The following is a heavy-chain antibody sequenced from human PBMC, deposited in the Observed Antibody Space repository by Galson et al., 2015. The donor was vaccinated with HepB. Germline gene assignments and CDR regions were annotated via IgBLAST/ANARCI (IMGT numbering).Heavy chain of an antibody. CDR1: GGSISSYY. D-gene: IGHD6-19*01. V-gene: IGHV4-59*08. J-gene: IGHJ3*02. CDR3: ARHARRIAVAPGAFDI. CDR2: IYYSGST. Sequence: SETLSLTCTVSGGSISSYYWSWIRQPPGEGLEWIGYIYYSGSTNYNPSLKSRVTISVDTSKNQFSLKLSSVTAADTAVYYCARHARRIAVAPGAFDIWGQGTMVTVSS.